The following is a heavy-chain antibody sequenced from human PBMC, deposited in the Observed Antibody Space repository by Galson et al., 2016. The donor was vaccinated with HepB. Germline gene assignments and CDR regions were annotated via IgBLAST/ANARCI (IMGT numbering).Heavy chain of an antibody. CDR2: ISGDGVT. V-gene: IGHV3-53*01. Sequence: SLRLSCAASEFTVSDNYMSWVRQAPGKGLEWVSLISGDGVTYYADSVKGRFTISRDHSDNSLYLQMNSLRAEDTAVYYCARRRGNTNFDHWSQGTLVTVSS. D-gene: IGHD3-10*01. CDR3: ARRRGNTNFDH. CDR1: EFTVSDNY. J-gene: IGHJ4*02.